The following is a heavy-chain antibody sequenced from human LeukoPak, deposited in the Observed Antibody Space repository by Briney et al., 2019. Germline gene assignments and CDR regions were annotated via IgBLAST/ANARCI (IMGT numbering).Heavy chain of an antibody. J-gene: IGHJ4*02. CDR3: AIGLTGGG. CDR1: GGTFSSYA. Sequence: ASVKVSCKASGGTFSSYAISWVRQAPGQGLEWMGRIIPILGIANYAQKFQGRVTITADKSTSTAYMELSSLRSEDTAVYHCAIGLTGGGWGQGTLVTVSS. V-gene: IGHV1-69*04. CDR2: IIPILGIA. D-gene: IGHD4/OR15-4a*01.